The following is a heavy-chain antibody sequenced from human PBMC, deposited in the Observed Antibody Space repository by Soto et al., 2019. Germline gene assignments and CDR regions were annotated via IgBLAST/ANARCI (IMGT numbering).Heavy chain of an antibody. D-gene: IGHD6-19*01. J-gene: IGHJ4*02. CDR2: INHSGST. CDR1: GGSFSGYY. V-gene: IGHV4-34*01. Sequence: SETLSLTCAVYGGSFSGYYWSWIRQPPGKGLEWIGEINHSGSTNYNPSLKSRVTISVDTSKNQFSLKLSSVTAADTAVYYCARGVGENRAVAGIRLVDYWGQGTLVTVSS. CDR3: ARGVGENRAVAGIRLVDY.